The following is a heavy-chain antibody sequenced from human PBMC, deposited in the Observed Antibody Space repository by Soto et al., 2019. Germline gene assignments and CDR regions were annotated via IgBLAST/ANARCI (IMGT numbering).Heavy chain of an antibody. Sequence: SETLSLTCTVSGGSVSSSSYYWGWIRQPPGKGLERIGSIYYSGSTYYNPSLKSRVTISVDTSKNQFSLKLSSVTAADTAVYYCARKNIAARVGIDPWGQGTLVTVSS. V-gene: IGHV4-39*01. CDR2: IYYSGST. D-gene: IGHD6-6*01. J-gene: IGHJ5*02. CDR1: GGSVSSSSYY. CDR3: ARKNIAARVGIDP.